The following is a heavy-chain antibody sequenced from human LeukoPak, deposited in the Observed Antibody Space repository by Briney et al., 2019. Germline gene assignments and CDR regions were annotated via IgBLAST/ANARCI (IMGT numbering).Heavy chain of an antibody. CDR3: ARESYQSGDFRAQYFDY. CDR1: GFTFSSYA. CDR2: ISYDGSNK. D-gene: IGHD7-27*01. Sequence: GGSLRLSCAASGFTFSSYAMHWVRQAPGKGLEWVAVISYDGSNKYYADSVKGRFTISRDNSKNTLYLQMNGLRAEDTAVYYCARESYQSGDFRAQYFDYWGQGTLVTVSS. V-gene: IGHV3-30-3*01. J-gene: IGHJ4*02.